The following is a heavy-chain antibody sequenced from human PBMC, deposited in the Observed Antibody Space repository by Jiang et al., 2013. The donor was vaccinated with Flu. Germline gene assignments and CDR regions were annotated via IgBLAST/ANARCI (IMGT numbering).Heavy chain of an antibody. CDR1: GGSISSGGYY. CDR3: ASSMRYVVATMENWYFDL. D-gene: IGHD5-12*01. CDR2: IYYSGST. V-gene: IGHV4-31*03. Sequence: GSGLVKPSQTLSLTCTVSGGSISSGGYYWNWIRQHPGKGLEWIGYIYYSGSTYYNPSLKSRVIISVDTSQNQFSLKLSSVTAADTAVYYCASSMRYVVATMENWYFDLWGLAPWSLSPQ. J-gene: IGHJ2*01.